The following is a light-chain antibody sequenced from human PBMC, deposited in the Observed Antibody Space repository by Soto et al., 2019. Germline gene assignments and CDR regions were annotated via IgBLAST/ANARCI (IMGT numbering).Light chain of an antibody. CDR1: QSVNNN. CDR3: HQYNHSPFT. J-gene: IGKJ5*01. V-gene: IGKV3D-15*01. Sequence: GLNQSAGALSLSPGARAPLSCRASQSVNNNLAWYQQKPGQAPRLLIDGASTRATGLPAMFSGSGSGTEFTLTISSLQSEDFAAYYCHQYNHSPFTFGQGTRLEIK. CDR2: GAS.